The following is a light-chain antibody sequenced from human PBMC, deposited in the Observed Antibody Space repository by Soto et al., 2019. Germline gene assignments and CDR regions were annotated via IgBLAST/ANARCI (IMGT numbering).Light chain of an antibody. V-gene: IGKV1-39*01. CDR2: AAS. J-gene: IGKJ4*01. CDR1: TSISTN. Sequence: DIQMTQSPSSLSASVGDRVTITCRASTSISTNLNWYQQKPGKAPKLLIYAASSLKSGDPSRFSGSGSGTNFTLTISSLQPEDFAAYICQHTPTTPRNFGGGTKVEIK. CDR3: QHTPTTPRN.